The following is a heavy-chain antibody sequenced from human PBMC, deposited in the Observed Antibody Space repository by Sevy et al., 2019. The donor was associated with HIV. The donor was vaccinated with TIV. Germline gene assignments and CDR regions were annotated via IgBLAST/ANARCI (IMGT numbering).Heavy chain of an antibody. CDR3: ARGANYDYVWGSRVFDP. D-gene: IGHD3-16*01. CDR1: GFTFNKFA. CDR2: ISRKSLGT. J-gene: IGHJ5*02. Sequence: GGSLRLSCAASGFTFNKFAMSWVRQAPGKGLEWVSAISRKSLGTYYADPVKGRFSISRDDSKNMLYLQMNSLRAEDTAVYYCARGANYDYVWGSRVFDPWGQGTLVTVSS. V-gene: IGHV3-23*01.